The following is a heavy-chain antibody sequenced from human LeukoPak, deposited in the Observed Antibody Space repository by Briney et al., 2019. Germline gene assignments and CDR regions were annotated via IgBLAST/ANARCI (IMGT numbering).Heavy chain of an antibody. D-gene: IGHD3-22*01. V-gene: IGHV1-69*13. CDR1: GGTFSSYA. CDR2: IIPIFGTA. CDR3: AREGGLRSITMIVPGSGPAGYYYYYMDV. J-gene: IGHJ6*03. Sequence: SVKVSCKASGGTFSSYAISWVRQAPGQGLEWMGGIIPIFGTANYAQKFQGRVTITAGESTSTAYMELSSLRSEDTAVYYCAREGGLRSITMIVPGSGPAGYYYYYMDVWGKGTTVTVSS.